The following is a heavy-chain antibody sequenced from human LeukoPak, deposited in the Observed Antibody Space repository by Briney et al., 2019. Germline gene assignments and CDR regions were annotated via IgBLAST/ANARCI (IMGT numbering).Heavy chain of an antibody. CDR2: ISGSGGST. Sequence: PGGSLRLSCAASGFTFSDYYMSWIRQAPGKGLEWVSAISGSGGSTYYADSVKGRFTISRDNSKNTLYLQMNSLRAEDTAVYYCAKDQEWAIFGVVNFFDYWGQGTLVTVSS. CDR3: AKDQEWAIFGVVNFFDY. J-gene: IGHJ4*02. V-gene: IGHV3-23*01. CDR1: GFTFSDYY. D-gene: IGHD3-3*01.